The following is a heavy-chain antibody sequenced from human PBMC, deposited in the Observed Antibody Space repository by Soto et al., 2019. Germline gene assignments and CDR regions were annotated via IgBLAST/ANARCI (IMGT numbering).Heavy chain of an antibody. V-gene: IGHV4-59*08. J-gene: IGHJ4*02. CDR1: GGSISSYY. CDR2: IYYSGST. Sequence: SETLSLTCTVSGGSISSYYWSWIRQPPGKGLEWIGYIYYSGSTNYNPSLKSRVTISVDTSKNQFSLKLSSVTAADTAVYYCARSDYVWGSHRYTFDYWGQGTLVTVS. D-gene: IGHD3-16*02. CDR3: ARSDYVWGSHRYTFDY.